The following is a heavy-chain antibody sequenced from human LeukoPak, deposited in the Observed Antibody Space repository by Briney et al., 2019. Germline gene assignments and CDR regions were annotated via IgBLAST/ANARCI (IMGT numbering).Heavy chain of an antibody. CDR1: GGTFSSYA. J-gene: IGHJ4*02. D-gene: IGHD1-26*01. CDR3: ARDREYSGSFNFDY. CDR2: ISAYNGHT. Sequence: ASVKVSCKASGGTFSSYAINWVRQAPGQGLEWMGWISAYNGHTNYAQKLQGRGTMTTDTSTSTTYMELRSLRSDDTAVYYCARDREYSGSFNFDYWGQGTLSPSPQ. V-gene: IGHV1-18*01.